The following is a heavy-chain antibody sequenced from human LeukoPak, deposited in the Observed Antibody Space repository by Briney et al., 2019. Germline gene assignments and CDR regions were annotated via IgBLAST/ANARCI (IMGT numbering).Heavy chain of an antibody. CDR1: GGSISSSSYY. Sequence: PSETLSLTCTVSGGSISSSSYYWSWLPQPPGKGLEWIGYIYYSGSTNCNPSLKSRVTISLDTSKNQFSLELTSVTAADTAVYYCARGPLGQGKPFAYWGQGTLVTVSS. J-gene: IGHJ4*02. CDR3: ARGPLGQGKPFAY. D-gene: IGHD4-23*01. CDR2: IYYSGST. V-gene: IGHV4-61*01.